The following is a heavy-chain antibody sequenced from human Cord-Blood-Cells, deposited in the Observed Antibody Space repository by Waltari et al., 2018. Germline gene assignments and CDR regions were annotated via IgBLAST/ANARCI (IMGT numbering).Heavy chain of an antibody. J-gene: IGHJ4*02. CDR1: VSTFSTDR. D-gene: IGHD3-3*01. CDR2: INSDGSST. V-gene: IGHV3-74*01. Sequence: EVQLVEFGGGLVQLAGSLIVSCAAPVSTFSTDRSSWARYPPAPGKGLVWVSRINSDGSSTSYADSVKGRFTISRDNAKNTLYLQMNSLRAEDTAVYYCARVPPTSYYDFWSGYYFDYWGQGTLVTVSS. CDR3: ARVPPTSYYDFWSGYYFDY.